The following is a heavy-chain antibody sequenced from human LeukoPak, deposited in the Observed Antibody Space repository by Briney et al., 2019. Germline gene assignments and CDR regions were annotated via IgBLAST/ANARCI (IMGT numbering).Heavy chain of an antibody. D-gene: IGHD4-17*01. CDR1: GFTFSSYW. V-gene: IGHV3-74*01. Sequence: PGGSLRLSCAASGFTFSSYWMHWVRQAPGKGLVWVPRINSDGSSTSYADSVKGRFTISRDNAKNTLYLQMNSLRAEDTAVYYCAREGLTTEQLPDAFDIWGQGTMVTVSS. J-gene: IGHJ3*02. CDR3: AREGLTTEQLPDAFDI. CDR2: INSDGSST.